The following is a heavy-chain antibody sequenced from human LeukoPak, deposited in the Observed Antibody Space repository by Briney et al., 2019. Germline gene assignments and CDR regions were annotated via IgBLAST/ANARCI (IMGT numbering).Heavy chain of an antibody. J-gene: IGHJ5*02. CDR2: IYSGGST. Sequence: PGGSLRLSCAASGLTVSRDHMSWVRQAPGEWLEWVSVIYSGGSTYYADSVKGRFTISRDNSKNTLYLQMNSLRAEDTAVYYCVRAPSSPADWFDPWGQGTLVTVSS. D-gene: IGHD2-2*01. V-gene: IGHV3-66*02. CDR1: GLTVSRDH. CDR3: VRAPSSPADWFDP.